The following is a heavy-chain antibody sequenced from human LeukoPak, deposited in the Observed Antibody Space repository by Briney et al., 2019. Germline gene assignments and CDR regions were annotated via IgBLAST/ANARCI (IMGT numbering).Heavy chain of an antibody. CDR2: INHSGST. Sequence: SETLSLTCAVYGGSFSGYDWSWIRQPPGKGLEWIGEINHSGSTNYNPALKSRGTISVATSKNQFSLKLSSVTAADTAVYSCARGTMVRGVIAWGQGTLVTVSS. D-gene: IGHD3-10*01. CDR3: ARGTMVRGVIA. V-gene: IGHV4-34*01. CDR1: GGSFSGYD. J-gene: IGHJ5*02.